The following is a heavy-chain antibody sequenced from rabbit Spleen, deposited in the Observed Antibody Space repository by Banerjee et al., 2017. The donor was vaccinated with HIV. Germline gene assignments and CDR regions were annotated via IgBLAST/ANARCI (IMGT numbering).Heavy chain of an antibody. CDR3: ARDLDGVIGWNFGW. D-gene: IGHD4-1*01. J-gene: IGHJ3*01. CDR2: IEGGSSAFS. V-gene: IGHV1S45*01. Sequence: QEQVVESGGGLVKPGASLTLTCTASGFSLSNSYWMCWVRQAPDKGLEWIACIEGGSSAFSYFASWAKGRFTISKTSSTTVTLQMTSLTAADTATYFCARDLDGVIGWNFGWWGQGTLVTVS. CDR1: GFSLSNSYW.